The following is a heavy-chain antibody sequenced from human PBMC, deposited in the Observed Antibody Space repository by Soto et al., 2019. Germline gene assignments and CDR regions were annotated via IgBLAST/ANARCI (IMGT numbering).Heavy chain of an antibody. CDR2: INHSGFT. V-gene: IGHV4-34*01. Sequence: QLQLHQSGAGLLKPSETLSLTCDVSGGSFTGYYWAWIRQPPGKGLEWIGEINHSGFTNYNPSLTGRVTISLATSRSQFSLKLDSLTAADTAFYFCARGHGRVAHWGQVTLVTVSS. J-gene: IGHJ4*02. CDR3: ARGHGRVAH. CDR1: GGSFTGYY.